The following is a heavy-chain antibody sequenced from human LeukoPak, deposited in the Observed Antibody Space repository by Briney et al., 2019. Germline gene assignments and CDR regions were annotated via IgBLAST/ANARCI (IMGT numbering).Heavy chain of an antibody. V-gene: IGHV4-4*07. CDR3: ARDWQRITISQDWYFDL. CDR2: IYTSGST. D-gene: IGHD3-3*01. Sequence: SETLSLTCTVSGGSISSYYWSWIRQPAGKGLEWIGRIYTSGSTNYNPSLKSRVTMSVDTSKNQFSLKLSSVTAADTAVYYCARDWQRITISQDWYFDLWGRGTLVTVSS. CDR1: GGSISSYY. J-gene: IGHJ2*01.